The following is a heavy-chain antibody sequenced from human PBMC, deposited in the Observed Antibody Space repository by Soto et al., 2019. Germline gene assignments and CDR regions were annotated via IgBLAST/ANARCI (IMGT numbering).Heavy chain of an antibody. Sequence: GASVKVSCKASGYTFTSYAMHWVRQAPGQRLEWMGWINAGSGNTKYSQKFQGRVTITRDTSASTAYMELSSLRSEDTAVYYCARSDFWSGYAAYYYYMDVWGKGTTVTVSS. CDR3: ARSDFWSGYAAYYYYMDV. D-gene: IGHD3-3*01. V-gene: IGHV1-3*01. CDR2: INAGSGNT. CDR1: GYTFTSYA. J-gene: IGHJ6*03.